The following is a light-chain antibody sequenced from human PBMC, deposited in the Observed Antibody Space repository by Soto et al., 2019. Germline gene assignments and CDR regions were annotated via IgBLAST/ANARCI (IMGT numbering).Light chain of an antibody. Sequence: DIQMTQSPSTLSASVGDRVTITCRASQSITDWLAWYQQKPGKAPKFLIYKASNLEGGVPSRFRGSGSGPECTLTIRSVQPDDFATYYCQYWDDYSWTFGQGTKVEIK. J-gene: IGKJ1*01. CDR2: KAS. CDR3: QYWDDYSWT. CDR1: QSITDW. V-gene: IGKV1-5*03.